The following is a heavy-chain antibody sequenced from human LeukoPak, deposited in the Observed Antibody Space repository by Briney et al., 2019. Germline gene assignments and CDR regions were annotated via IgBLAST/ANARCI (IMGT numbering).Heavy chain of an antibody. J-gene: IGHJ3*02. CDR1: GFTLSSNY. Sequence: GGSLRLSCAASGFTLSSNYMSWVRQAPGKGLEWVSVIYSGGSTYYADSVKGRFTISRDNSKNTLYLQMNSLRAEDTAVYYCARESMTTVTTHAFDIWGQGTMVTVSS. CDR3: ARESMTTVTTHAFDI. V-gene: IGHV3-53*01. D-gene: IGHD4-17*01. CDR2: IYSGGST.